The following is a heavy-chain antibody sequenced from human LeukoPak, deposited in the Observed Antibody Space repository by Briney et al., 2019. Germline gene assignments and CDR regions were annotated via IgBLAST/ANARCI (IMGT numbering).Heavy chain of an antibody. J-gene: IGHJ6*02. CDR2: IYYSGST. CDR1: GGSISSYY. D-gene: IGHD3-22*01. CDR3: ARLLGSGSGYYYYYYYGMDV. Sequence: PSETLSLTCTVSGGSISSYYWSWIRQPPGKGLEWIGYIYYSGSTNYNPSLKSRVTISVDTSKNQFPLKLSSVTAADTAVYYCARLLGSGSGYYYYYYYGMDVWGQGTTVTVSS. V-gene: IGHV4-59*01.